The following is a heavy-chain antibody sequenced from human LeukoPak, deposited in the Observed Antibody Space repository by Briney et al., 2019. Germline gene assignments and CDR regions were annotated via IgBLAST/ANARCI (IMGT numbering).Heavy chain of an antibody. J-gene: IGHJ4*02. CDR1: GFTFSSYA. D-gene: IGHD6-19*01. V-gene: IGHV3-23*01. CDR3: AKAGQWLVPLGYFDY. CDR2: ISGSGGST. Sequence: PGGSLRLSCAASGFTFSSYAMSWVRQAPGKGLEWVSAISGSGGSTYYADSVKGRFTISRDNSKNTLYLQMNSLRAEDAAVYYCAKAGQWLVPLGYFDYWGQGTLVTVSS.